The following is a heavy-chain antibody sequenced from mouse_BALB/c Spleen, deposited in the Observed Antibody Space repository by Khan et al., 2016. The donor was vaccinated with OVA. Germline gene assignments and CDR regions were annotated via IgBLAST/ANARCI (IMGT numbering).Heavy chain of an antibody. CDR3: ATQGSTYTWFAY. Sequence: VQLQQSGPELVKPGASVKMSCKASGYTFTSYVMHWVKQKPGQGLEWIGYIYPYNDDTKYTEKFKGKATLTSDRSSSTAYMEFTSLTSEDSAVYYCATQGSTYTWFAYWGQGTLVTVSA. D-gene: IGHD1-1*01. V-gene: IGHV1S136*01. J-gene: IGHJ3*01. CDR1: GYTFTSYV. CDR2: IYPYNDDT.